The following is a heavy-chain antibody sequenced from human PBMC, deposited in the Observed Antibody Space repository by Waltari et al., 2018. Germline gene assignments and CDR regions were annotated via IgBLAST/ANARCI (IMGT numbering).Heavy chain of an antibody. V-gene: IGHV4-39*01. CDR2: IYYSGST. CDR3: ARHHRGEYQLLEGGRTESSDNWFDP. J-gene: IGHJ5*02. D-gene: IGHD2-2*01. CDR1: GGSISSSSYY. Sequence: QLQLQESGPGLVKPSETLSLTCTVSGGSISSSSYYWGWIRQPPGKGLEWIGSIYYSGSTYYNPSLRSRVTVSVDTSKNQFSRKLSSVTAADTAVYYCARHHRGEYQLLEGGRTESSDNWFDPWGQGTLVTVSS.